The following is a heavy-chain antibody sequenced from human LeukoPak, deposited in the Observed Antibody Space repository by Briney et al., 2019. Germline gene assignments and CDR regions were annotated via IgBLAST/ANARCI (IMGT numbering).Heavy chain of an antibody. V-gene: IGHV1-2*02. D-gene: IGHD6-13*01. CDR2: INPNSGGT. CDR3: ARDIISGSSWYGY. Sequence: PGASVKVSCKASGYTFTGYYMHWVRQAPGQGLEWMGWINPNSGGTNYAQKFQGRVTMTRDTSISTAYMELSRLRSDDTAVYYCARDIISGSSWYGYWGQGTLVTVSS. J-gene: IGHJ4*02. CDR1: GYTFTGYY.